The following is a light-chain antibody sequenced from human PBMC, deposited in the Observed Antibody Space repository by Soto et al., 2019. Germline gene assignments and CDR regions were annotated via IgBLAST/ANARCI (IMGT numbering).Light chain of an antibody. CDR2: DAS. V-gene: IGKV3-11*01. CDR1: QSVRSY. Sequence: EIVLTQSPATLSLSPGERATPSCRASQSVRSYLAWYQQKPGQAPRLLIFDASNRAAGIPARFSGSGSGTDFTLTVTNLGPEDFAVYYCQQRSNWPLTFGGGTKVDIK. CDR3: QQRSNWPLT. J-gene: IGKJ4*01.